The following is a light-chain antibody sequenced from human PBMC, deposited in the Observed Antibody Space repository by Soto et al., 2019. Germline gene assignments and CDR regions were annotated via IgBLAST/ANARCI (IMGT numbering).Light chain of an antibody. V-gene: IGLV1-40*01. CDR2: GNS. CDR1: SSNIGAGYD. J-gene: IGLJ2*01. Sequence: HSVLTQPPSVSGAPGQRVTISCTGSSSNIGAGYDVHWYQQLPGTAPKLLIYGNSNRPSGVPDRFSGSKSGTSASLAITGLQAEDEADYYCQSYDSRLSVLFGGGTKLNVL. CDR3: QSYDSRLSVL.